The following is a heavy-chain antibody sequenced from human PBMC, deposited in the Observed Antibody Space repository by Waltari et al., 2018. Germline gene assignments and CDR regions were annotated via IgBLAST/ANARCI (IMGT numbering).Heavy chain of an antibody. CDR3: ARGSVYSASYFYFDR. D-gene: IGHD1-26*01. Sequence: QVQLQESGPGLVMPSETLSLTCTVSAGSISSDYWPWIRQPPGKGLEWIGSIYYTGTTTYNPSLKGRATLSLDTSKKHFSLYLNSVTAADAAVYYCARGSVYSASYFYFDRWGQGTLVTVSS. J-gene: IGHJ4*02. V-gene: IGHV4-59*01. CDR2: IYYTGTT. CDR1: AGSISSDY.